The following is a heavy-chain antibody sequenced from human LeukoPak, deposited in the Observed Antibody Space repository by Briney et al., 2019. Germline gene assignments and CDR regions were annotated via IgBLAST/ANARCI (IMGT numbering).Heavy chain of an antibody. J-gene: IGHJ5*02. Sequence: PSETLSLTCTVSGGTISSYYWSWIRQPPGKGLEWIGYIYYSGSTNYNPSLKSRVTMSVDASKNQFFLKLSSVTAADTAMYYCARVERYNGDYGWFDPWGQGNLVTVSS. V-gene: IGHV4-59*12. CDR3: ARVERYNGDYGWFDP. D-gene: IGHD4-17*01. CDR2: IYYSGST. CDR1: GGTISSYY.